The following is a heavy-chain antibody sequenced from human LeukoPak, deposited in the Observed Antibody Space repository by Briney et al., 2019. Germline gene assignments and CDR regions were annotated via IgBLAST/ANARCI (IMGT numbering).Heavy chain of an antibody. CDR1: GFTFSDYY. V-gene: IGHV3-11*05. CDR2: ISSSSSYT. Sequence: GGSLRLSCAASGFTFSDYYMSWIRQAPGKGLEWVSYISSSSSYTNYADSVKGRFTISRDNAKNSLYLQMNSLRAEDTAVYYCAREGGSFDNDGFDIWAQGTLVTVSP. D-gene: IGHD1-26*01. J-gene: IGHJ3*02. CDR3: AREGGSFDNDGFDI.